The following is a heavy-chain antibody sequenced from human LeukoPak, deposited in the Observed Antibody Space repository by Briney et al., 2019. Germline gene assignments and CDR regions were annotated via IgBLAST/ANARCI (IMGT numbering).Heavy chain of an antibody. J-gene: IGHJ4*02. V-gene: IGHV4-59*01. CDR1: GGSISSYY. Sequence: SETLSLTCTVSGGSISSYYRSWIRQPPGKGLEWIGYIYYSGSTNYNPSLKSRVTISVDTSKNQFSLKLNSVTAADTAVYYCAGGGDSGGYYYPMFDYWGQGTLVTVSS. CDR3: AGGGDSGGYYYPMFDY. CDR2: IYYSGST. D-gene: IGHD3-22*01.